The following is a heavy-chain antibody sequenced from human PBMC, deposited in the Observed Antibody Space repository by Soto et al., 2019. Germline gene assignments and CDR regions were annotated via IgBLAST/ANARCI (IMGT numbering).Heavy chain of an antibody. CDR3: AKGAVDSIGYYYVASWYFDL. J-gene: IGHJ2*01. V-gene: IGHV3-23*01. CDR1: GFTFSSYA. Sequence: EVQLLESGGGLVQPGGSLRLSCAASGFTFSSYAMSWVRQAPGKGLEWVSAISGSGGSTYYADSVKGRFTISRDNSKNTLYLQMNSLRAEDTAVYYCAKGAVDSIGYYYVASWYFDLWGRGTLVTVSS. D-gene: IGHD3-22*01. CDR2: ISGSGGST.